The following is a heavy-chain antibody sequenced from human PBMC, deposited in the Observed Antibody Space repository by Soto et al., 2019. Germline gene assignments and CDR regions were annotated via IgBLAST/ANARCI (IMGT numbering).Heavy chain of an antibody. Sequence: SVKVSCKASGGTFSSYATSWVRQAPGQGLEWMGGIIPIFGTANYAQKFQGRVTITADESTSTAYMELSSLRSEDTAVYYCARDIPRYDSSGYYRNWFDPWGQGTLVTVSS. CDR2: IIPIFGTA. D-gene: IGHD3-22*01. CDR3: ARDIPRYDSSGYYRNWFDP. V-gene: IGHV1-69*13. CDR1: GGTFSSYA. J-gene: IGHJ5*02.